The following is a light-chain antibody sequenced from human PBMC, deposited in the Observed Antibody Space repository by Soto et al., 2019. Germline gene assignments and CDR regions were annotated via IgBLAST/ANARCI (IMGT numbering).Light chain of an antibody. V-gene: IGKV3-20*01. CDR1: QSVSSSY. CDR3: QQYGSSPQT. Sequence: EIVLTQSPGTLSLSPGERATLSCRASQSVSSSYLAWYQQKPGQAPRLLIRGASTRATGIPDRFSGSGSGTDFTLTISRLEPEDFAVYYCQQYGSSPQTFGQGTKVDIK. CDR2: GAS. J-gene: IGKJ1*01.